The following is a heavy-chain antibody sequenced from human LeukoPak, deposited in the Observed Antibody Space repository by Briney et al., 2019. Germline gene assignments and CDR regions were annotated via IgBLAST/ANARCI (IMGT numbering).Heavy chain of an antibody. J-gene: IGHJ6*02. CDR3: ARDDYDFWSGYYTPYYYYYYGMDV. Sequence: SVKVSCKASGGTFSSYAISWVRQAPGQGLEWMGGIIPIFGTANYAQKFQGRVTITADESTSTAYMELSSLRSEDTAVYYCARDDYDFWSGYYTPYYYYYYGMDVWGQGTTVTASS. V-gene: IGHV1-69*13. CDR2: IIPIFGTA. D-gene: IGHD3-3*01. CDR1: GGTFSSYA.